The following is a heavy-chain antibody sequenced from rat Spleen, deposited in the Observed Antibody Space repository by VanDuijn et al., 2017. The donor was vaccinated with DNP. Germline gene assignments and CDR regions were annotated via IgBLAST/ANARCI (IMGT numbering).Heavy chain of an antibody. V-gene: IGHV5-19*01. J-gene: IGHJ2*01. CDR1: GFTFSNYG. CDR2: ISPSGGST. CDR3: ATGHFDY. Sequence: EVQLVESGGGLVQPGRSMKLSCAASGFTFSNYGMAWVRQAPTKGLEWVASISPSGGSTDYRDSVKGRFTISRDNAKSTLYLQMDSLRSEDTATYYCATGHFDYWGQGVMVTVSS.